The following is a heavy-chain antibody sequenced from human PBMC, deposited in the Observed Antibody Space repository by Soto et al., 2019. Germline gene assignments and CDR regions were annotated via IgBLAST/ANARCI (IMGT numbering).Heavy chain of an antibody. Sequence: ASVKVSCKASGYTFTSYDINWVRQATGQGLERMGWMNPNSGNTGYAQKFQGRVTMTRNTSISTAYMELSSLRSEDTAVYYCARALSDTSAYYYYYYMDVWGKGTTVTVSS. CDR2: MNPNSGNT. CDR1: GYTFTSYD. CDR3: ARALSDTSAYYYYYYMDV. V-gene: IGHV1-8*01. J-gene: IGHJ6*03.